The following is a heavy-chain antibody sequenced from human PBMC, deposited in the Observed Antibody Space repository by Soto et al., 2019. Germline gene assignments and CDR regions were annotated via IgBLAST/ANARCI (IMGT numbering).Heavy chain of an antibody. V-gene: IGHV1-18*01. CDR2: ISPFNVHT. CDR3: AREQPRRQAGRSYCVP. CDR1: GYTFIHFG. J-gene: IGHJ5*02. Sequence: ASVKVSCKTSGYTFIHFGICWVRQAPGQGLERMGWISPFNVHTHYAQTFQGRVTLTTDTSTATTFQKLRGLNADDWALCYCAREQPRRQAGRSYCVPCGQESLLT. D-gene: IGHD3-10*01.